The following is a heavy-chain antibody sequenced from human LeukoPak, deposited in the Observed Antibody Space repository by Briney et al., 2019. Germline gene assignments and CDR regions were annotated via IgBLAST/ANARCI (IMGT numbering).Heavy chain of an antibody. J-gene: IGHJ3*02. CDR2: IYYSGSP. CDR3: ARVGSDYDSSAYTDAFDI. D-gene: IGHD3-22*01. V-gene: IGHV4-39*07. CDR1: GDSISSSDYY. Sequence: SETLSLTCTVSGDSISSSDYYWAWIRQPPGKGLEWIGSIYYSGSPYYNPSLKSRVTTSVDTSKNQFSLKLSSVTAADTAVYYCARVGSDYDSSAYTDAFDIWGRGTMVTVSS.